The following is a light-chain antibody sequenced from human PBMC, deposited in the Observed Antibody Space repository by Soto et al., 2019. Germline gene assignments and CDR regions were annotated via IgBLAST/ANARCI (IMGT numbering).Light chain of an antibody. CDR1: NSDVGGYNY. V-gene: IGLV2-11*01. J-gene: IGLJ2*01. CDR2: DVS. CDR3: CSYAGSYPVV. Sequence: QSVLTQPHSVSGSPGQSVAISCTGSNSDVGGYNYVSWYQQHPGKAPKLMIYDVSQRPSGVPDRFSGSKSGNTASLTISGLQAEDEADYYCCSYAGSYPVVFGGGTKVTVL.